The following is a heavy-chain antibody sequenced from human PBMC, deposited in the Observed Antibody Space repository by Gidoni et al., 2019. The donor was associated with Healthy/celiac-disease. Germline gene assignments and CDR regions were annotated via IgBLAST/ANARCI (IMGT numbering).Heavy chain of an antibody. V-gene: IGHV4-31*03. D-gene: IGHD3-10*01. CDR1: GGSISSGGYY. CDR3: ASGVADEITMVRGVIDY. Sequence: QVQLQESGPGLVKPSQTLSLTCTVSGGSISSGGYYWSWIRQHPGKGLEWIGDIYYSGSTYYNPSLKSRVTISVDTSKNQFSLKLSSVTAADTAVYYCASGVADEITMVRGVIDYWGQGTLVTVSS. J-gene: IGHJ4*02. CDR2: IYYSGST.